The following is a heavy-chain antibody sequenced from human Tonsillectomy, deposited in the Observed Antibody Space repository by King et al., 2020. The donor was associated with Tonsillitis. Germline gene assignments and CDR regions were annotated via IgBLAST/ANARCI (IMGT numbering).Heavy chain of an antibody. CDR1: GFTFSSFG. CDR2: ISYDGSNK. D-gene: IGHD1-14*01. CDR3: AKLGEPYYYYYYMDV. V-gene: IGHV3-30*18. Sequence: HVQLVESGGGVVQPGRSLRLSCAASGFTFSSFGMHWVRQAPGKGLEWVAVISYDGSNKYYADSVKGRFTISRDNSNNTLYLQMNILRAEDTAVYYCAKLGEPYYYYYYMDVWGKGTTVTVSS. J-gene: IGHJ6*03.